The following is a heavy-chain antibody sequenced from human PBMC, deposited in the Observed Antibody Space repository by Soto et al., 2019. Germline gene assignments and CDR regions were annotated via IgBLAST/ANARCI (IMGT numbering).Heavy chain of an antibody. CDR1: GFTFSDYY. CDR3: ARAGRWLQSRYYYYYGMDV. V-gene: IGHV3-11*01. D-gene: IGHD3-10*01. J-gene: IGHJ6*02. Sequence: QVQLVESGGGLVKPGGSLRLSCAASGFTFSDYYMSWIRQAPGKGLEWVSYISSSGSSAYYVDSVKGRFTISRDNAKNSLYQQMNSLRAEDTAVYYCARAGRWLQSRYYYYYGMDVWGQGTTVTVSS. CDR2: ISSSGSSA.